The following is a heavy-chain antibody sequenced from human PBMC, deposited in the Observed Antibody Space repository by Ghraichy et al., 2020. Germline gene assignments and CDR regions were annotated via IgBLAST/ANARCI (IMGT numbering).Heavy chain of an antibody. Sequence: SETLSLTCTVSGGSISSYYWSWIRQPPGKGLEWIGYIYYSGSTNYNPSLKSRVTISVDTSKNQFSLKLSSVTAADTAVYYCARVSVSSGWNDAFDIWGQGTMVTVSS. D-gene: IGHD6-19*01. CDR2: IYYSGST. CDR1: GGSISSYY. CDR3: ARVSVSSGWNDAFDI. V-gene: IGHV4-59*01. J-gene: IGHJ3*02.